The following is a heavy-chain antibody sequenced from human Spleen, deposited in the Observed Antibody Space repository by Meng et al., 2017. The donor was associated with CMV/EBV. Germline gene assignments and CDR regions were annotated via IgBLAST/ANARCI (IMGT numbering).Heavy chain of an antibody. D-gene: IGHD2-2*01. CDR2: ISSSGSTI. J-gene: IGHJ4*02. V-gene: IGHV3-48*03. CDR1: GFTFDDYV. CDR3: ARDRDLHLYQLLSDGFDY. Sequence: GESLKISCAASGFTFDDYVMHWVRQAPGKGLEWVSYISSSGSTIYYADSVKGRFTISRDNARNSLYLQMNILRAEDTAVYYCARDRDLHLYQLLSDGFDYWGQGTLVTVSS.